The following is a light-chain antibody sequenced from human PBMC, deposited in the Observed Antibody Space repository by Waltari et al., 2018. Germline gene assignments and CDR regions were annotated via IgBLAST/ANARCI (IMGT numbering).Light chain of an antibody. Sequence: WYHQKPGQAPVLVTDKDTERPSGIPARLSGSSSGTTATLTINGVQAEDQADYYCQSADSSGTWVFGGGTKLTVL. CDR2: KDT. J-gene: IGLJ3*02. CDR3: QSADSSGTWV. V-gene: IGLV3-25*03.